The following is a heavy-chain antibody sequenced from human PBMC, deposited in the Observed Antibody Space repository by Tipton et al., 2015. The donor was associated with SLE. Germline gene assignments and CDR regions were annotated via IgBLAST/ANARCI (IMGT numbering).Heavy chain of an antibody. CDR1: GFTFGSYS. CDR3: TSLGY. Sequence: SLRLSCAASGFTFGSYSMNWVRQAPGKGLEWLSFISSGSAYIQYADSVKGRFTISRDNAGNTLSLQMNSLTPDDTAVYYCTSLGYWGQGALVTVSS. D-gene: IGHD7-27*01. V-gene: IGHV3-21*06. CDR2: ISSGSAYI. J-gene: IGHJ4*02.